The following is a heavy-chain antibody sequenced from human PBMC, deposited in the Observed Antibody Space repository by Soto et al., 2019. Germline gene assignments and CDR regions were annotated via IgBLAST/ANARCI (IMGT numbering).Heavy chain of an antibody. J-gene: IGHJ3*02. D-gene: IGHD2-21*01. Sequence: EVRLVESGGGLVKPGGSLRLSCAASGFTFSRHSMNWVRQAPGKGLEWVSCISGTGTFIYYSDSVKGRFTISRDDAKSSLYLQMNSLTAEDTAVYYCARGSVIDTGDALDIWGPGTMVTVS. CDR3: ARGSVIDTGDALDI. CDR2: ISGTGTFI. V-gene: IGHV3-21*06. CDR1: GFTFSRHS.